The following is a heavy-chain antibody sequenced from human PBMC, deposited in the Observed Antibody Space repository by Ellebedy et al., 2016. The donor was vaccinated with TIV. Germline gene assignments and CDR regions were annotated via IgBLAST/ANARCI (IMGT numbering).Heavy chain of an antibody. J-gene: IGHJ4*02. CDR2: INQDGSEK. CDR3: ARENWYNDY. CDR1: GFTFTTFW. D-gene: IGHD1/OR15-1a*01. Sequence: GESLKISCAAPGFTFTTFWLSWVRQAPGKGLEWVGNINQDGSEKCYGDSVKGRFTISRDNAKNSVYLQRNSLRAEDTAVYYCARENWYNDYWGQGTLVTVSS. V-gene: IGHV3-7*04.